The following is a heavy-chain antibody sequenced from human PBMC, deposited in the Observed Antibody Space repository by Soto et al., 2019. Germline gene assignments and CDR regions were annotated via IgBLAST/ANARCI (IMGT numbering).Heavy chain of an antibody. CDR1: GFRFSLYS. J-gene: IGHJ5*02. D-gene: IGHD3-10*01. Sequence: GGSLRLFCETSGFRFSLYSMNWVRQAPGKGLEWVAYIKQDGSEKSYVDSVKGRFSISRDNTKNTVYLQMNSLRAEDTAVYYCAKIGSVRAVLDPWGQGALVTVSS. CDR3: AKIGSVRAVLDP. V-gene: IGHV3-7*03. CDR2: IKQDGSEK.